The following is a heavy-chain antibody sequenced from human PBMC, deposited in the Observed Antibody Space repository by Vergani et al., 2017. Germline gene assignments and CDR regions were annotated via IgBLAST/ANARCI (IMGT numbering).Heavy chain of an antibody. Sequence: QVQLQESGPGLVKPSQTLSLTCTVSGGSISGGYFFWSWIRQPPGKGLEWVGYIHYSGRTYYNPSLKSRISISVDTSKNQFSLKLSSVTAADTAVYYCARATYYYGSGSYPWFDPWGQGTLVTVSS. CDR3: ARATYYYGSGSYPWFDP. D-gene: IGHD3-10*01. CDR1: GGSISGGYFF. J-gene: IGHJ5*02. V-gene: IGHV4-30-4*08. CDR2: IHYSGRT.